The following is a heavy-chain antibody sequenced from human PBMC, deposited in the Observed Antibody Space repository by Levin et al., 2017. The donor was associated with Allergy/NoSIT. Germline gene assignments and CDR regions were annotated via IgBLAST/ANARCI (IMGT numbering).Heavy chain of an antibody. CDR3: ARGGGSSWYDRFDY. Sequence: GGSLRLSCAASGFTFNNYWMHWVRQAPGKGLVWVSRINSDGSSTSYADSVKGRFTISRDNAKNTLSLQMNTLRAEDTAVYYCARGGGSSWYDRFDYWGQGTLVTVSS. J-gene: IGHJ4*02. CDR1: GFTFNNYW. CDR2: INSDGSST. D-gene: IGHD6-13*01. V-gene: IGHV3-74*01.